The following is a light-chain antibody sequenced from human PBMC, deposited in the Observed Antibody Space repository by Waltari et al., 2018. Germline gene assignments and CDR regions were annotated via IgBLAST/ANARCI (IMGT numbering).Light chain of an antibody. CDR1: SGSVSSTSY. CDR3: SMYMGSGIWV. V-gene: IGLV8-61*01. CDR2: KVN. Sequence: QTVVTQEPSLSVSPGGTVTLTCALSSGSVSSTSYATWYRQTPGQAPRTLLDKVNSRSFGVPDRFSGSVLGNKAALTITGAQADDESDYFCSMYMGSGIWVFGGGTQLTVL. J-gene: IGLJ3*02.